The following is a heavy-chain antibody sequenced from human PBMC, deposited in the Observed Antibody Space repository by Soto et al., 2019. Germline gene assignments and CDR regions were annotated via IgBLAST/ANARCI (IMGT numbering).Heavy chain of an antibody. J-gene: IGHJ6*03. Sequence: EVQLLESGGGLVQPGGSLRLSCAASGITFSSYAMSWVRQAPGKGLEWVSAISGSGGSTYYADSVKGRFTISRDNSKNTLYLQMNSLRAEDTAVYYCAKGNTVYYYMDVWGKGTTVTVSS. V-gene: IGHV3-23*01. CDR3: AKGNTVYYYMDV. CDR1: GITFSSYA. D-gene: IGHD4-4*01. CDR2: ISGSGGST.